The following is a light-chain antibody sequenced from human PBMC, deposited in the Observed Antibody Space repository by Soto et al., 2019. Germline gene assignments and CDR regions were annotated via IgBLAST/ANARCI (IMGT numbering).Light chain of an antibody. Sequence: DIQMTQSPSSLSASVGDRVTLTCRASQGITDRLTWFQQKPGKAPKSLIYDASTLQYGVPSRFSGGGSGTDFTLTISSLQPEDPATYYCQQYGNYPYTFGLGTKLEIK. J-gene: IGKJ2*01. CDR3: QQYGNYPYT. CDR2: DAS. CDR1: QGITDR. V-gene: IGKV1-16*01.